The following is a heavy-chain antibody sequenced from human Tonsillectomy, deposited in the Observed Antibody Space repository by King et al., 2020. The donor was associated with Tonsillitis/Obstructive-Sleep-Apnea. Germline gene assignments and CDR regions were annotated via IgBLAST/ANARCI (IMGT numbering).Heavy chain of an antibody. J-gene: IGHJ6*03. D-gene: IGHD4-17*01. CDR3: ARHSSVGDPYYYHMDV. CDR1: GYSFATYW. Sequence: QLVQSGAEVKKPGESLRISCKSSGYSFATYWISWVRQMPGKGLEWMGRIDPSDSYTNYSPSFQGHVTISADKAISTAYLQWSSLKASDTAMYYCARHSSVGDPYYYHMDVWGKGTTVTVSS. V-gene: IGHV5-10-1*01. CDR2: IDPSDSYT.